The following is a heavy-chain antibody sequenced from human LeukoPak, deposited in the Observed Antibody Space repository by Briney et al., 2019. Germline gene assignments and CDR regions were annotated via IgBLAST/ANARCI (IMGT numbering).Heavy chain of an antibody. D-gene: IGHD4-11*01. CDR1: GFTFSSYT. J-gene: IGHJ5*02. V-gene: IGHV3-21*01. Sequence: PGGSLSLSCAVSGFTFSSYTMNWVRQAPGRGLEWVSSITGSSTYIYYVDSVKARFTISRDNAKNSLYLQMNNLGAEDTAVYYCARDLTVTSTCWFDLWGQGTLVTVSS. CDR2: ITGSSTYI. CDR3: ARDLTVTSTCWFDL.